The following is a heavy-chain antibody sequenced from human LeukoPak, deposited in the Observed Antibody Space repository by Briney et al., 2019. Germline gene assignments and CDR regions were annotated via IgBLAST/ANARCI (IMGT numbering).Heavy chain of an antibody. CDR2: ISDSGST. D-gene: IGHD1-26*01. Sequence: PSETLSLTCTVSGGSISSYYWSWIRQPPGKGLERIGYISDSGSTSCNPSLKSRVTISVDTSRNQFSLKLSSVTAADTAVYYCARLLEWELPSYYYYGMDVWGQGTTVTVSS. J-gene: IGHJ6*02. CDR3: ARLLEWELPSYYYYGMDV. V-gene: IGHV4-59*01. CDR1: GGSISSYY.